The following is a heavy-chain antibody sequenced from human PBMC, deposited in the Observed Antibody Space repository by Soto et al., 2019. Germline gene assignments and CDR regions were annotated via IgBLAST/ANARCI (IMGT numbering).Heavy chain of an antibody. CDR1: GYTFIDYF. J-gene: IGHJ4*02. CDR2: INANSGDT. V-gene: IGHV1-2*02. D-gene: IGHD5-18*01. CDR3: ARQLDTTMVTDY. Sequence: SVKVSCKASGYTFIDYFMHGVRRSPVQWLEWMGCINANSGDTSYAQNFQGRVTMTRDASVSTIYMDFSRLRSDDTAVYYCARQLDTTMVTDYWGQGTLVTVSS.